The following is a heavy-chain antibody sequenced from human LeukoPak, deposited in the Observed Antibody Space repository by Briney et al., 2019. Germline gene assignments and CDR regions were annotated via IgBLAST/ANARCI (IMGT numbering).Heavy chain of an antibody. Sequence: SETLSLTCAVYCGSFSGYYWSWIRQPPGKGLEWIGEINHSGSTNYHPSLKSRVTISVDTSKNQFSLKLSSVTAADTAVYYCARAGNYDSRGYYYYYYYMDVWGKGTTVTVSS. CDR2: INHSGST. CDR3: ARAGNYDSRGYYYYYYYMDV. V-gene: IGHV4-34*01. D-gene: IGHD3-22*01. J-gene: IGHJ6*03. CDR1: CGSFSGYY.